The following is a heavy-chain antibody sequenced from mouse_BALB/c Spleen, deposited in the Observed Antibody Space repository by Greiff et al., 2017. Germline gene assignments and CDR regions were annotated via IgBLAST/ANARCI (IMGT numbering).Heavy chain of an antibody. Sequence: EVKLMESGGGLVKPGGSLKLSCAASGFTFSSYTMSWVRQTPEKRLEWVATISSGGSYTYYPDSVKGQFTISRDNAKNTLYLQMSSLKSEDTAMYYCTRGGGNYDYAMDYWGQGTSVTVSS. D-gene: IGHD2-1*01. J-gene: IGHJ4*01. CDR2: ISSGGSYT. CDR1: GFTFSSYT. V-gene: IGHV5-6-4*01. CDR3: TRGGGNYDYAMDY.